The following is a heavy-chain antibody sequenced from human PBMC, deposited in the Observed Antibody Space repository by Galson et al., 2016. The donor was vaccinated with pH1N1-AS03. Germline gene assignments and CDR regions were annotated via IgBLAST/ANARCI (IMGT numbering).Heavy chain of an antibody. CDR3: ARNSDSLGAFDV. CDR1: GGTFDNHP. V-gene: IGHV1-69*05. J-gene: IGHJ3*01. D-gene: IGHD1-7*01. Sequence: SVKVSCKASGGTFDNHPINWVRQAPGQGLEWMGGFIPIFGTTNYAPKYQGRVTFTTDDSTTTVCMELGNLRSEDTAVYYCARNSDSLGAFDVWGQGTLLSVSS. CDR2: FIPIFGTT.